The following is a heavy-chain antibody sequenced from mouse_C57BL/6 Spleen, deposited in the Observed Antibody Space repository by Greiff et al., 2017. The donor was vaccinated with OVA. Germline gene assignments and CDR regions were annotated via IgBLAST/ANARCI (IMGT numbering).Heavy chain of an antibody. CDR1: GYTFTDYY. CDR3: ARQYYDGNYVFAY. Sequence: VQLQQSGPELVKPGASVKISCKASGYTFTDYYMNWVKQSHGKSLEWIGDINPNNGGTSYNQKFKGKATLTVDKSSSTAYMELRSLTSEDSAADYCARQYYDGNYVFAYWGQGTLVTVSA. V-gene: IGHV1-26*01. D-gene: IGHD2-1*01. J-gene: IGHJ3*01. CDR2: INPNNGGT.